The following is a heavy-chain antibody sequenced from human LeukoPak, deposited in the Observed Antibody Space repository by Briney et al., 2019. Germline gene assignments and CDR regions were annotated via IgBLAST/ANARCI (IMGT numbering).Heavy chain of an antibody. CDR1: GYSISSSNW. V-gene: IGHV4-28*01. D-gene: IGHD3-22*01. CDR3: ARTEGYYDSSGYYLADAFDI. J-gene: IGHJ3*02. Sequence: KASETLSLTCAVSGYSISSSNWWGWIRQPPGEGLEWIGYIYYSGSTYYNPSLKSRVTMSVDTSKNQFSLKLSSVTAVDTAVYYCARTEGYYDSSGYYLADAFDIWGQGTMVTVSS. CDR2: IYYSGST.